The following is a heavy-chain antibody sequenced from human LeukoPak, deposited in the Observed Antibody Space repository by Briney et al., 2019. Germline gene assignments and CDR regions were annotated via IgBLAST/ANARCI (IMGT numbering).Heavy chain of an antibody. CDR3: AKGMVRGVILLLLIDY. CDR1: GFTVSSNY. D-gene: IGHD3-10*01. Sequence: GGSLRLSCAASGFTVSSNYMSWVRQAPGKGLEWVSAISGSGGSTYYADSVKGRFTISRDNSKNTLYLQMNSLRAEDTAVYYCAKGMVRGVILLLLIDYWGQGTLVTVSS. J-gene: IGHJ4*02. CDR2: ISGSGGST. V-gene: IGHV3-23*01.